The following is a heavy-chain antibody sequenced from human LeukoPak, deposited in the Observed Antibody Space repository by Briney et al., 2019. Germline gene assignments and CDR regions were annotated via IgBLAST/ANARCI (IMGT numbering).Heavy chain of an antibody. V-gene: IGHV4-39*07. D-gene: IGHD5-24*01. CDR1: GGSISSSSYY. CDR2: IYYSGST. J-gene: IGHJ4*02. CDR3: ASWGGYNVDY. Sequence: PSETLSLTCTVSGGSISSSSYYWGWIRQPPGKGLEWIGSIYYSGSTYYNPSLKSRVTISVDTSKNQFSLKLSSVTAADTAVYYCASWGGYNVDYWGQGTLVTVSS.